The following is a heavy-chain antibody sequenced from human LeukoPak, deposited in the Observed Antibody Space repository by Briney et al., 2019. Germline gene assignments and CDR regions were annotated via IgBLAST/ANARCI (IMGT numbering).Heavy chain of an antibody. CDR3: ARDPAGVVVPAAPNY. CDR2: ISSSSNYI. CDR1: GFTFSSYS. V-gene: IGHV3-21*01. D-gene: IGHD2-2*01. Sequence: GGSLRLSCAASGFTFSSYSMNWVRQAPGKGLEWVSSISSSSNYIYYADSVKGRFTISGDNAKNSLYLQMNSLRAEDTAVYYCARDPAGVVVPAAPNYWGQGTLVTVSS. J-gene: IGHJ4*02.